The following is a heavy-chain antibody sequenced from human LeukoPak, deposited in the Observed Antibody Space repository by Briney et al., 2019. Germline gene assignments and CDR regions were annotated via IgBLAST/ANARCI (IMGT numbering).Heavy chain of an antibody. CDR2: ISSNGGST. CDR1: GFTFSNYA. Sequence: GGSLRLSCSASGFTFSNYAMHWVRQAPGKGLEYVSAISSNGGSTYYADSVKGRFIISRDNSKNMLYLQMSSLRAEDTAVYYCVKDKYPVVVAATLDYWGQGTLVTVSS. V-gene: IGHV3-64D*09. J-gene: IGHJ4*02. CDR3: VKDKYPVVVAATLDY. D-gene: IGHD2-15*01.